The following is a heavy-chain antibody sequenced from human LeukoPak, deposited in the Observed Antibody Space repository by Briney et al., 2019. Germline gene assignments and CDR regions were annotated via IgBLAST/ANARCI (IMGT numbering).Heavy chain of an antibody. V-gene: IGHV4-59*12. CDR3: AREVAGTDYFDY. CDR1: GGSIGSNY. D-gene: IGHD6-19*01. CDR2: VYYSGST. J-gene: IGHJ4*02. Sequence: PSETLSLTCTVSGGSIGSNYWTWIRQPPGKGLEWIGYVYYSGSTNYNPSLKSRVTISVDTSKNQFSLKLSSVTAADTAVYYCAREVAGTDYFDYWGQGTLVTVSS.